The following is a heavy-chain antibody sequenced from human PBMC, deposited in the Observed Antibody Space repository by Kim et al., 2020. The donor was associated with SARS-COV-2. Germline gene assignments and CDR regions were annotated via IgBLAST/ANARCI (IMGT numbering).Heavy chain of an antibody. J-gene: IGHJ6*02. CDR3: ARARGYSYGDPYGMDV. CDR1: GGTFSSYA. V-gene: IGHV1-69*13. Sequence: VKVSCKASGGTFSSYAISWVRQAPGQGLEWMGGIIPIFGTANYAQKFQGRVTITADESTSTAYMELSSLRSEDTAVYYCARARGYSYGDPYGMDVWGQGTTVTVSS. D-gene: IGHD5-18*01. CDR2: IIPIFGTA.